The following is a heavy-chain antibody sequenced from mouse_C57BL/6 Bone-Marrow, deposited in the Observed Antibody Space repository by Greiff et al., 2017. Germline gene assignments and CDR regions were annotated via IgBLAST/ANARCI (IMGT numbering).Heavy chain of an antibody. J-gene: IGHJ1*03. V-gene: IGHV1-81*01. CDR1: GYTFTSYG. D-gene: IGHD1-1*01. CDR2: IYPRSGNT. CDR3: ATGSSFDWYFDV. Sequence: VQLQQSGAELARPGASVKLSCKASGYTFTSYGISWVKQRTGQGLEWIGEIYPRSGNTYYNEKFKGKATLTADKSSSTAYMELRSLTSEDSAVCLYATGSSFDWYFDVWGTGPTVTVSS.